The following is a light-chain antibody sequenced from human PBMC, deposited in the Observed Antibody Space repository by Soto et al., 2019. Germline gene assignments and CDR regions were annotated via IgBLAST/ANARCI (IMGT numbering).Light chain of an antibody. J-gene: IGLJ1*01. CDR3: QSYDSSLSGWGV. Sequence: QSVLTQPPSVSGAPGQRVTISCTGSSSNIGAGYDVHWYQQLPGTAPKLLIYGNSNRPSGVPDRFSGSKSGTSASLAITGLQAEDEADYYCQSYDSSLSGWGVFGTGTNVTVL. CDR1: SSNIGAGYD. CDR2: GNS. V-gene: IGLV1-40*01.